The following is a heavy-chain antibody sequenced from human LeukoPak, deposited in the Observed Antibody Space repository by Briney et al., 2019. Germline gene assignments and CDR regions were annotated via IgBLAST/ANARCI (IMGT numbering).Heavy chain of an antibody. V-gene: IGHV3-23*01. CDR3: AKDFRIGYSAHFDY. CDR2: IYENGGTT. J-gene: IGHJ4*02. Sequence: RPEGSLRLSCVGSGFTFRSHAMSWVRQAPEKGLEFVSGIYENGGTTYYADSVKGRFSISRDNSKNTLYLQMDSLRGEDTAVYYCAKDFRIGYSAHFDYWGQGALVTVSS. CDR1: GFTFRSHA. D-gene: IGHD2-21*01.